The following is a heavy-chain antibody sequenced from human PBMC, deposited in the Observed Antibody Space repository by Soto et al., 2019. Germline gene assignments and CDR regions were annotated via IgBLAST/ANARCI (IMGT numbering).Heavy chain of an antibody. V-gene: IGHV3-30*03. J-gene: IGHJ6*02. D-gene: IGHD6-13*01. CDR3: NYSTLSSSQYYYGMDV. Sequence: GGSLRLSCAASGFTFSSYGMHWVRQAPGKGLEWVAVISYDGSNKYYADSVKGRFTISRDNSKTTLYLQMNSLRAEDTAVYYCNYSTLSSSQYYYGMDVWGQGTTVTVSS. CDR2: ISYDGSNK. CDR1: GFTFSSYG.